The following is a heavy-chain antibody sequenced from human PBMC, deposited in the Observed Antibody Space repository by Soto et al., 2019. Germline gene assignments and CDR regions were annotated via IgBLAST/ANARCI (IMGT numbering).Heavy chain of an antibody. CDR3: AKDCFFFQAEDGIRDTVPVSAFLLNRSSDL. J-gene: IGHJ2*01. D-gene: IGHD2-15*01. V-gene: IGHV3-9*01. Sequence: KSLEWVSGISWNSGSIGYADSVKGRCTISRDNAKNSLYLQMNSLRAEDTALYYCAKDCFFFQAEDGIRDTVPVSAFLLNRSSDL. CDR2: ISWNSGSI.